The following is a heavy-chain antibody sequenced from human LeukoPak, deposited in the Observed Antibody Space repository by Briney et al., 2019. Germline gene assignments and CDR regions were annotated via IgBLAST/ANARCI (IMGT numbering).Heavy chain of an antibody. CDR2: INPNSGVT. V-gene: IGHV1-2*02. CDR3: AAGGIVGATDLDY. Sequence: GASVKVSCKASGYTFTGYYMHWVRQAPGQGLESMGWINPNSGVTNYAQKFEGRVTMTRDTSITTAYMELSRLRSDDTAVYYCAAGGIVGATDLDYWGQGTLVTVSS. D-gene: IGHD1-26*01. CDR1: GYTFTGYY. J-gene: IGHJ4*02.